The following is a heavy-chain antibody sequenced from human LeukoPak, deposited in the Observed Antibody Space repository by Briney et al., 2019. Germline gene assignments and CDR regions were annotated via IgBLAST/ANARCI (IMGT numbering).Heavy chain of an antibody. V-gene: IGHV1-2*02. CDR1: GYTFTGYY. J-gene: IGHJ3*02. CDR2: INPNSGGT. D-gene: IGHD5-12*01. Sequence: ASVKVSCKASGYTFTGYYMHWVRQAPGQGLEWMGWINPNSGGTNYAQKFQGRVTMTRDTSISTAYMELSRLRSDDTAVYYCARGAYSGYDRSAFDIWGQGTMVTVSS. CDR3: ARGAYSGYDRSAFDI.